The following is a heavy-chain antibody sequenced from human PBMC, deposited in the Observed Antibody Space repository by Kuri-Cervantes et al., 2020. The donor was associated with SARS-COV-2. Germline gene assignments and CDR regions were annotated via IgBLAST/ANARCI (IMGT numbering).Heavy chain of an antibody. J-gene: IGHJ4*02. D-gene: IGHD4-11*01. V-gene: IGHV4-30-2*01. CDR1: GGSISSGGYY. CDR3: ARTVTTTPDY. CDR2: IYHSGST. Sequence: SETLSLTCTVSGGSISSGGYYWSWIRQPPGKGLEWIGYIYHSGSTYCNPSLKSRVTISVDRSKNQFSLKLSSVTAADTAVYYCARTVTTTPDYWGQGTLVTVSS.